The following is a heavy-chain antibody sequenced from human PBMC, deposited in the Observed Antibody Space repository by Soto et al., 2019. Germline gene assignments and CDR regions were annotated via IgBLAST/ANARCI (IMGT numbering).Heavy chain of an antibody. J-gene: IGHJ4*02. CDR1: GYSYTSYW. D-gene: IGHD1-7*01. Sequence: PSAALKISCKSSGYSYTSYWIGWVRQMPGKGLEWMGIIYPGDSDTRYSPSFQGQVTISADKSISTAYLQWSSLRASDTAMYYWARQWELPAYYLDYWGQGTLVTVSS. CDR3: ARQWELPAYYLDY. CDR2: IYPGDSDT. V-gene: IGHV5-51*01.